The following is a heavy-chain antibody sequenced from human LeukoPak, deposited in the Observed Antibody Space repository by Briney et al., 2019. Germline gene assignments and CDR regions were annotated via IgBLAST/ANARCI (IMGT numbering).Heavy chain of an antibody. J-gene: IGHJ4*02. CDR3: AKERDAKGYFDY. Sequence: PGGSLRLSCAASGFSFSTYAMSWVRQAPGQGLEWVSAISGGGKTYYPDSVKGRFTISRDNSKNTLFLQMNGLRAEDTAVYYCAKERDAKGYFDYWGQGTLVTVSS. V-gene: IGHV3-23*01. CDR1: GFSFSTYA. CDR2: ISGGGKT.